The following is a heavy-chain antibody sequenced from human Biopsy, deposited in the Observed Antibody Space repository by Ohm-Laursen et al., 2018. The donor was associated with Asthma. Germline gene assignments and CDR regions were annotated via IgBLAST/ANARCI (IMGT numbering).Heavy chain of an antibody. Sequence: SVKVSCKASGGSFSNFAFSWVRQAPGHGLEWMGTILTKFDITSYAEKFQGRVTITADKSTSTTYMELSRLRSEDTAVYYCARGDSSNWSHYYFDYWGQGTLVTVSS. V-gene: IGHV1-69*04. CDR2: ILTKFDIT. J-gene: IGHJ4*02. CDR1: GGSFSNFA. CDR3: ARGDSSNWSHYYFDY. D-gene: IGHD3-22*01.